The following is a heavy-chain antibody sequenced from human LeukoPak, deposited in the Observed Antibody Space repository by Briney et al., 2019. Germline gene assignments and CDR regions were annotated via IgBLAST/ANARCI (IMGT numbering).Heavy chain of an antibody. D-gene: IGHD1-26*01. V-gene: IGHV4-34*01. CDR1: GGSFSGYY. J-gene: IGHJ5*02. Sequence: PSETLSLTCAVYGGSFSGYYWSWIRQPPGKGLEWIGEINHSGSTNYNPCLKSRVTISVDTSKNQFSLKLSSVTAADTAVYYCARDPYSGSYWFDPWGQGTLVTVSS. CDR3: ARDPYSGSYWFDP. CDR2: INHSGST.